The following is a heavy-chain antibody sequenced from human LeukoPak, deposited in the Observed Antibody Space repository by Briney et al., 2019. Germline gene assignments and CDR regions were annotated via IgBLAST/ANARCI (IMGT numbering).Heavy chain of an antibody. CDR2: ISDDGRKT. D-gene: IGHD6-13*01. Sequence: GGSLRLSCAASGFTVSNYAMHWVRQAPGKGLEWVAVISDDGRKTHYADSVKGRFTISRDNSKNTLYLQTNSLRVEDTAVYYCARADSRSWHLFDYWGQGTLVTVSS. CDR1: GFTVSNYA. CDR3: ARADSRSWHLFDY. V-gene: IGHV3-30*04. J-gene: IGHJ4*02.